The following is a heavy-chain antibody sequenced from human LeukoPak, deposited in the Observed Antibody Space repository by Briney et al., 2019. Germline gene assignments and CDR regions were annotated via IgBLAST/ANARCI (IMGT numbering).Heavy chain of an antibody. CDR1: GFTFSSYA. J-gene: IGHJ4*02. D-gene: IGHD3-22*01. V-gene: IGHV3-23*01. Sequence: GGSLRLSCAASGFTFSSYAMSWVRQAPGKGLEWVSAISGSGGSTYYADSVKGRFTISRDNSKNTLYLQMNSLRAEDTAVYYCAKDFDDSSGYYYNYWGRGTLVTVSS. CDR3: AKDFDDSSGYYYNY. CDR2: ISGSGGST.